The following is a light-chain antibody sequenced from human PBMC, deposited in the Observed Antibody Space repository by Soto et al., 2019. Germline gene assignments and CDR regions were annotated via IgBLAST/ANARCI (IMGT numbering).Light chain of an antibody. V-gene: IGKV3-20*01. CDR3: QQYGSSPWT. CDR2: GAS. CDR1: QSVSSSY. Sequence: EIVLTESPGTLSLSPGEIATLSCRASQSVSSSYLAWYQKKPGQAPRPLIYGASSRAIGIPDRFRGSGSGTDVTLTISRLEPEDFAVYYCQQYGSSPWTFGQGTKVEIK. J-gene: IGKJ1*01.